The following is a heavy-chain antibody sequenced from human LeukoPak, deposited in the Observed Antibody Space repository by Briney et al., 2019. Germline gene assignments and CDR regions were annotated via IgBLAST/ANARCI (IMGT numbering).Heavy chain of an antibody. CDR2: IIPIFGTA. D-gene: IGHD5-18*01. CDR3: ARAQLWLLPPGLYYYYGMDV. J-gene: IGHJ6*02. Sequence: ASVKVSCKASGGTFSSYAISWVRQAPGQGLEWMGGIIPIFGTANYAQKFQGRVTITADESTSTAYMELSSLRSEDTAVYYCARAQLWLLPPGLYYYYGMDVWAKGPRSPSP. V-gene: IGHV1-69*13. CDR1: GGTFSSYA.